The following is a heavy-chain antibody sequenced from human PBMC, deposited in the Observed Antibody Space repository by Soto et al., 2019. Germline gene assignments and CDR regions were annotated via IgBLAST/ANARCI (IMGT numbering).Heavy chain of an antibody. D-gene: IGHD1-26*01. CDR1: GGSISSGDYY. V-gene: IGHV4-30-4*01. Sequence: TSETLSLTCTVSGGSISSGDYYWSWIRQPPGKGLEWIGYIYYSGSTYYNPSLKSRVTISVDTSKNQFSLKLSSVTAADTAVYYCARWGEGELLLGPHDAFDIWGQGTMVTVSS. CDR3: ARWGEGELLLGPHDAFDI. CDR2: IYYSGST. J-gene: IGHJ3*02.